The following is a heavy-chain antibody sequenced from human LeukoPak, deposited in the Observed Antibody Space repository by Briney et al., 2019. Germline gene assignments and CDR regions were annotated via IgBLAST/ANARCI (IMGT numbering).Heavy chain of an antibody. Sequence: GGSLRLSCAASGFTFSSYWMSWVRQAPGKGLEWVANIKQDGSEKYYVDSVKGRFTISRDNAKNSLYLQMNSRRAEDTAVYYCACRGHYYDSSGYSGKRDYWGQGTLVTVSS. CDR1: GFTFSSYW. D-gene: IGHD3-22*01. V-gene: IGHV3-7*01. CDR3: ACRGHYYDSSGYSGKRDY. CDR2: IKQDGSEK. J-gene: IGHJ4*02.